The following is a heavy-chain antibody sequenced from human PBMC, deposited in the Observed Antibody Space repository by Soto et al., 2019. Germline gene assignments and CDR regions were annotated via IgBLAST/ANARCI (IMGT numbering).Heavy chain of an antibody. CDR3: WALQLPPR. J-gene: IGHJ4*02. CDR1: GYTFSNAW. V-gene: IGHV3-15*01. Sequence: EVQLVESGGGLVKPGGSLRLSCADSGYTFSNAWMSWVRQAPGKGLEWVGRIKSKTDGGRTDYAAPVKGRFTISRDDSKNTLYLQMNSLKIEDTAVYYCWALQLPPRWGQGTLVTVSS. D-gene: IGHD2-2*01. CDR2: IKSKTDGGRT.